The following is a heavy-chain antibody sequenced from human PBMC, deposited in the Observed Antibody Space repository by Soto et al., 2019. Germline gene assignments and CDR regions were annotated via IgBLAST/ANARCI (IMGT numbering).Heavy chain of an antibody. CDR1: GFTVSSNY. J-gene: IGHJ6*02. V-gene: IGHV3-53*01. CDR2: IYSDGTT. D-gene: IGHD3-10*01. CDR3: ARDRSGSSGYYGMDV. Sequence: GGSLRLSCAASGFTVSSNYMSWVRQAPGKGLEWVSVIYSDGTTYYADSVKGRFTISRDNSKNMLYLQMNSLRAEDTAVYYCARDRSGSSGYYGMDVCGQGTTVTVSS.